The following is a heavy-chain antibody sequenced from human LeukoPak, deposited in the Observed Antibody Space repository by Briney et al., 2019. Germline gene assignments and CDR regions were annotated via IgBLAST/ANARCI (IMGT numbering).Heavy chain of an antibody. Sequence: SGPTLVKPTQTLTLTCTFSGFSLTTRGVGVAWSRQPPGKALEWLALIYWNDDKRYSPSLKSRLTITKDTAKNQVVLTMTNMDPVDTATYYCARYDDYWGQGILVTVSS. CDR2: IYWNDDK. J-gene: IGHJ4*02. D-gene: IGHD1-14*01. CDR1: GFSLTTRGVG. CDR3: ARYDDY. V-gene: IGHV2-5*01.